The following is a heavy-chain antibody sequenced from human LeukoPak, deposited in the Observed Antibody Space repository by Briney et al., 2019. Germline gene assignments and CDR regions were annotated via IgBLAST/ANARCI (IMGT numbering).Heavy chain of an antibody. Sequence: ASVKVSCKASGYTFTSYGISWVRQAPGQGLEWMGWISAYNGNTNYAQKLQGRVTMTTDTSTSTAYMELRSLRSDDTAVYYCTRGRWGGGQYRYSGSYSPDAFDIWGQGTMVTVSS. V-gene: IGHV1-18*01. CDR1: GYTFTSYG. CDR3: TRGRWGGGQYRYSGSYSPDAFDI. J-gene: IGHJ3*02. CDR2: ISAYNGNT. D-gene: IGHD1-26*01.